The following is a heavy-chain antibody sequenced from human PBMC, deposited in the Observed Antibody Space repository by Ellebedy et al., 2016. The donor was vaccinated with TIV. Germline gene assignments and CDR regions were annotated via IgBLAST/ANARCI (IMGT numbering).Heavy chain of an antibody. J-gene: IGHJ6*02. CDR2: IYYSGST. V-gene: IGHV4-61*01. CDR1: GGSVSSGSYY. D-gene: IGHD2-15*01. CDR3: ARMWWLLPYYYYGMDV. Sequence: SETLSLXXTVSGGSVSSGSYYWSWIRQPPGKGLEWIGYIYYSGSTNYNPSLKSRVTISVDTSKNQFSLKLSSVTAADTAVYYCARMWWLLPYYYYGMDVWGQGTTVTVSS.